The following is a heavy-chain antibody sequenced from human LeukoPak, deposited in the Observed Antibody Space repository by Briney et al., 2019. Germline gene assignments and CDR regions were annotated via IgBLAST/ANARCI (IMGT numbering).Heavy chain of an antibody. CDR1: GDSISSGYY. D-gene: IGHD3-9*01. CDR3: ARDLRYYETLNGWPVEY. CDR2: IYHSGTT. V-gene: IGHV4-38-2*02. Sequence: SETLSLTCTVSGDSISSGYYWGWIRQSPGKGLEWIGSIYHSGTTYYNPSLNSRVTMSVDKSKNQFSLKLTSVTAADTAVYFCARDLRYYETLNGWPVEYWGQGTLVTVSS. J-gene: IGHJ4*02.